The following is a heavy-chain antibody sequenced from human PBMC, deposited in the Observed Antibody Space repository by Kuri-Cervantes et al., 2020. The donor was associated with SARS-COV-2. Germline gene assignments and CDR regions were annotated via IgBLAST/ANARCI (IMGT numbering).Heavy chain of an antibody. CDR3: AKVGLSFDY. J-gene: IGHJ4*02. CDR2: ISYDGSSK. V-gene: IGHV3-30*04. CDR1: GFTFSDSA. D-gene: IGHD2/OR15-2a*01. Sequence: GGSLRLSCAASGFTFSDSAMHWVRQAPGKGLEWVAFISYDGSSKDYADSVKGRLTISRDNSKNTLYLQMESLRAEDSALYYCAKVGLSFDYWGQGTLVTVSS.